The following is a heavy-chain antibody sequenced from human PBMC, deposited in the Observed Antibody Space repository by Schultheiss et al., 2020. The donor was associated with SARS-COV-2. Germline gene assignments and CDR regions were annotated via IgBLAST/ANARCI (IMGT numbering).Heavy chain of an antibody. CDR1: GYTFTGYY. D-gene: IGHD3-10*01. CDR2: VNPNSGGT. CDR3: AILAGGSGSYFRYNYYDMDV. V-gene: IGHV1-2*02. J-gene: IGHJ6*02. Sequence: ASVKVSCKASGYTFTGYYIHWVRQAPGQGLEWMGWVNPNSGGTNYAQKFQGRVTMTTDTSTSTAYMELRSLRSDDTAVYYCAILAGGSGSYFRYNYYDMDVWGQGTTVTVSS.